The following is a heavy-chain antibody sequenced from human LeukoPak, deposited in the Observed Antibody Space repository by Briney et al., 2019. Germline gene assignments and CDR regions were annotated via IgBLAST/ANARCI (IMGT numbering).Heavy chain of an antibody. CDR3: ARDGIAVAGRWFDP. J-gene: IGHJ5*02. CDR1: GCTFTSYS. D-gene: IGHD6-19*01. CDR2: INPILGIG. Sequence: SVKVCFTGSGCTFTSYSISWVREAPAQGKELMGGINPILGIGEYSQMVHGRVRITGDKSTITAYMELSSLRSEDTAVYYCARDGIAVAGRWFDPWGQGTLVSVSS. V-gene: IGHV1-69*10.